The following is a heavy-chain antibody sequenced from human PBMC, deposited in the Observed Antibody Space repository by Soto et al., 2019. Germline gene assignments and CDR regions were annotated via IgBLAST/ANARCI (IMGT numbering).Heavy chain of an antibody. V-gene: IGHV1-58*02. D-gene: IGHD3-16*01. J-gene: IGHJ6*03. CDR1: GFTFTSSA. CDR2: IVVGSGNT. CDR3: AAGEEYYYYMDV. Sequence: ASVKVSCKASGFTFTSSAMQWVRQARGQRLEWIGWIVVGSGNTNYAQKFQERVTITRDMSTSTAYMELSSLRSEDTAVYYCAAGEEYYYYMDVWGKGTTVTVSS.